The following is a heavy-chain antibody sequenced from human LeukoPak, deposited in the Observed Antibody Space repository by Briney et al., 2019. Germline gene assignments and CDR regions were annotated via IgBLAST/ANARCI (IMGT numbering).Heavy chain of an antibody. J-gene: IGHJ4*02. D-gene: IGHD6-19*01. V-gene: IGHV4-59*01. CDR3: GRGGYISGWYVFDY. Sequence: SETLSLTCTVSGGSISSYYWSWIRQPPGKGLEWIGYIYYSGSTNYNPSLKSRVTISVDTSKNQFSLKLSSVTAADTAVYYCGRGGYISGWYVFDYWGQGTLVTVSS. CDR1: GGSISSYY. CDR2: IYYSGST.